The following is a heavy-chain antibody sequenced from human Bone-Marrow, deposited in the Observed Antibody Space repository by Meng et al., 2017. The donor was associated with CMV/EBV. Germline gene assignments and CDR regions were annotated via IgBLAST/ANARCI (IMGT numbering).Heavy chain of an antibody. CDR1: GFTFVSYW. Sequence: GGSLRLSCAASGFTFVSYWMSWVRQAPGKGLEWVANIEGGGSEKNYVGSVKGRFTISRDNAKNSLYLQMNSLRVEDTAVYYCAREFSYYYYDSSGYQGDYWGQGTLVTVSS. CDR3: AREFSYYYYDSSGYQGDY. CDR2: IEGGGSEK. J-gene: IGHJ4*02. D-gene: IGHD3-22*01. V-gene: IGHV3-7*01.